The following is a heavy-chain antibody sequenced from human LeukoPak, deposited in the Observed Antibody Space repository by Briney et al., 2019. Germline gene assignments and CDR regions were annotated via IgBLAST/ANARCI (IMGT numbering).Heavy chain of an antibody. CDR1: GASISSYY. CDR2: IYYSGST. CDR3: AKVAVAAREYFDY. Sequence: SETLSLTCTVSGASISSYYWSWIRQSPGKGLEWIGYIYYSGSTNYNPSLKSRVTISVDTSKNQFSLKLSSVTAADTAVYYCAKVAVAAREYFDYWGQGTLVTVSS. V-gene: IGHV4-59*01. D-gene: IGHD6-19*01. J-gene: IGHJ4*02.